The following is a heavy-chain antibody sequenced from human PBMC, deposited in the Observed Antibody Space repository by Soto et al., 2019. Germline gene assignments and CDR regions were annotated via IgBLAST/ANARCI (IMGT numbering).Heavy chain of an antibody. CDR1: GYTFSLYY. CDR3: ARSFSVWGELSFGY. Sequence: ASVKVSCKASGYTFSLYYIHWVRQAPGQGLVWMGLINPSGISTSYAQKFQGRVTMTWDTSTSTVYMELSSLGSEDTAVYYCARSFSVWGELSFGYWGQGALVTVPQ. CDR2: INPSGIST. D-gene: IGHD3-16*02. V-gene: IGHV1-46*03. J-gene: IGHJ4*02.